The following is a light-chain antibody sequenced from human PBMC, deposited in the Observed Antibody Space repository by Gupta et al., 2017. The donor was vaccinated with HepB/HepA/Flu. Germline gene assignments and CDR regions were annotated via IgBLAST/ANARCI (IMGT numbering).Light chain of an antibody. V-gene: IGLV2-8*01. CDR2: EVS. J-gene: IGLJ2*01. CDR1: SSDVGGYNY. CDR3: MSYAGSDVV. Sequence: QSALTQPPSASGSPGQSVTISCTGTSSDVGGYNYVSWYQQHPGKAPKPMVYEVSKRPSGVPDRFSGSKSGNTASLTVSGLQAEDEADYYCMSYAGSDVVFGGGTKLTVL.